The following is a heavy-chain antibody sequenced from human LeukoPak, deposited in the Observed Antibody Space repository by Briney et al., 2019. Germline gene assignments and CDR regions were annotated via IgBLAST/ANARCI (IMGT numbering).Heavy chain of an antibody. CDR2: ISHTGLT. J-gene: IGHJ5*02. Sequence: PSETLSLTCAVYGGSFSGYYWTLIRQTPGKGLEWIGEISHTGLTGSNPSLKSRVTIFVDSSKKQFSLRMSSVTAADTGIYYCACVPDITARPCDTWGPGTRVTVSS. CDR3: ACVPDITARPCDT. D-gene: IGHD2-21*02. V-gene: IGHV4-34*01. CDR1: GGSFSGYY.